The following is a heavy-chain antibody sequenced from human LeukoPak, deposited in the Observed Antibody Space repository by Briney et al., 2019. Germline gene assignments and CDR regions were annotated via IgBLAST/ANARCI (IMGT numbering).Heavy chain of an antibody. V-gene: IGHV4-34*01. CDR1: GGSFSGYY. D-gene: IGHD3-10*01. CDR3: AREAAGSEDY. Sequence: SETLSLTCAVYGGSFSGYYWSWIRQPPGRGLEWIGSIYYSGSTYYNPSLKSRVTISVDTSKNQFSLKLSSVTAADTAVYYCAREAAGSEDYWGQGTLVTVSS. CDR2: IYYSGST. J-gene: IGHJ4*02.